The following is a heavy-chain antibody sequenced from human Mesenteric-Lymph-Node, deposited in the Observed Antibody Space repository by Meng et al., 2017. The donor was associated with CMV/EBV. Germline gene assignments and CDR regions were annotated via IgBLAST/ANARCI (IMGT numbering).Heavy chain of an antibody. D-gene: IGHD3-9*01. CDR3: AKDGLTGWNPFEY. J-gene: IGHJ4*02. CDR2: INEDGKKI. V-gene: IGHV3-7*01. CDR1: GFTFSSYA. Sequence: GESLKISCAASGFTFSSYAMHWVRQAPGKGLEWVATINEDGKKIYYVDSVKGRFTISRDNAKNSLYLQMNSLRADDTAMYYCAKDGLTGWNPFEYWGQGTLVTVSS.